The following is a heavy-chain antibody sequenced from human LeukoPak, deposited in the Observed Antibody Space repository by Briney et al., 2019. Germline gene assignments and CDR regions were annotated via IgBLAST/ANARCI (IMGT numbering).Heavy chain of an antibody. CDR1: GFTFSSYG. V-gene: IGHV3-30*02. CDR2: IRYDGSNK. D-gene: IGHD2-2*01. Sequence: PGGSLRLSCAASGFTFSSYGIHWVRQAPRKGLEWVAFIRYDGSNKYYADSVKGRFTISRDNSKNTLYLQMNSLRAEDTAVYYCAKDHCSSTTCYGSPGYWGQGTLVTVSS. CDR3: AKDHCSSTTCYGSPGY. J-gene: IGHJ4*02.